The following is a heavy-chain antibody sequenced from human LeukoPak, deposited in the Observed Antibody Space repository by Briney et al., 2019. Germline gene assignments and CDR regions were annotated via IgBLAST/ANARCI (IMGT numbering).Heavy chain of an antibody. CDR1: GYTFTSYG. CDR3: ARDHAYDYVWGSYRRRTHFDY. CDR2: ISAYNGNT. D-gene: IGHD3-16*02. V-gene: IGHV1-18*01. Sequence: ASVKVSCKASGYTFTSYGISWVRQAPGQGLEWMGWISAYNGNTNYAQKLQGRVTMTTDTSTSTAYMELRSLRSDDTAVYYCARDHAYDYVWGSYRRRTHFDYWGQGTLVTVSS. J-gene: IGHJ4*02.